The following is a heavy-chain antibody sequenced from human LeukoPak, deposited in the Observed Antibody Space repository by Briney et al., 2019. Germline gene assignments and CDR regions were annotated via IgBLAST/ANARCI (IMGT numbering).Heavy chain of an antibody. CDR1: GFNVGSDY. CDR3: ARRATAVPGDY. D-gene: IGHD6-25*01. V-gene: IGHV3-66*02. J-gene: IGHJ4*02. CDR2: LFSGGNR. Sequence: GGSLRLSCAASGFNVGSDYMNWVRHAPGKGLEWVSVLFSGGNRYYADSVQGRFTISRDDSRNILYLQMNSLRPEDTAVYYCARRATAVPGDYWGQGTLVSVSS.